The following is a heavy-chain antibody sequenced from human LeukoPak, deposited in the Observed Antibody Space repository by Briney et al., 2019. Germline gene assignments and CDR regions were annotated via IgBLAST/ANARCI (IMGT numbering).Heavy chain of an antibody. Sequence: SETLSLTCTVSGGSISSYYWGWIRQPPGKGLEWIGYIYYSGSTNYNPSLKSRVTISVDTSKNQFSLKLSPVTAADTAVYYCAREVGATADGAFDIWGQGTMVTVSS. CDR2: IYYSGST. V-gene: IGHV4-59*01. D-gene: IGHD1-26*01. CDR3: AREVGATADGAFDI. J-gene: IGHJ3*02. CDR1: GGSISSYY.